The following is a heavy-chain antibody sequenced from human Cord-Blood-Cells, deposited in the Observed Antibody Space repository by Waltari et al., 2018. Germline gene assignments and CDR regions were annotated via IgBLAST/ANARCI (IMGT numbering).Heavy chain of an antibody. CDR1: GFTFSSYR. J-gene: IGHJ4*02. V-gene: IGHV3-48*02. CDR2: ISSSSSTI. Sequence: EVQLVVSGGGLVQPGGSLRLSCEASGFTFSSYRMHWVPHAPAQGLEWVSYISSSSSTIYYADSVKGRFTISRDNAKNSLYLQMNSLRDEDTAVYYCASSNKAYYDFWSGYYDYWGQGTLVTVSS. D-gene: IGHD3-3*01. CDR3: ASSNKAYYDFWSGYYDY.